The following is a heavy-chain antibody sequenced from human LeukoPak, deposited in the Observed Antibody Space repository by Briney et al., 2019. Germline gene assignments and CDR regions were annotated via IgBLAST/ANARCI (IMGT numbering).Heavy chain of an antibody. CDR1: GFTFSSYA. CDR3: ASWGTD. V-gene: IGHV3-30*04. J-gene: IGHJ4*02. CDR2: ISYGGSNK. Sequence: PGRSLRLSCAASGFTFSSYAMHWVRQAPGKGLEWVAVISYGGSNKYYADSVKGRFTISRDNCKNTLYLQMNSLRAEDTAVYYCASWGTDWGQGTLVTVSS. D-gene: IGHD1-14*01.